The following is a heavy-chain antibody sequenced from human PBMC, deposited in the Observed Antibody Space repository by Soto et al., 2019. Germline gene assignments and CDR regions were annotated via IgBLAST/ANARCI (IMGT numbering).Heavy chain of an antibody. CDR3: ARSDNYGDYGGPDWFDP. CDR2: IIPIFGTA. Sequence: ASVKVSCKASGGTFSSYAISWVRQAPGQGLEWMGGIIPIFGTANYAQKFQGRVTITADESTSTAYMELSSLRSEDTAVYYCARSDNYGDYGGPDWFDPWGQGTLVTVSS. CDR1: GGTFSSYA. D-gene: IGHD4-17*01. V-gene: IGHV1-69*13. J-gene: IGHJ5*02.